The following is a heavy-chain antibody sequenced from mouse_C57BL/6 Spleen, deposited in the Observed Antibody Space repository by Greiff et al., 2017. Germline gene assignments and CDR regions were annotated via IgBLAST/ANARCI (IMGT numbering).Heavy chain of an antibody. CDR3: ARGGWLLWVDY. D-gene: IGHD2-3*01. CDR1: GYAFTNYL. V-gene: IGHV1-54*01. Sequence: QVQLQQSGAELVRPGTSVKVSCKASGYAFTNYLIEWVKQRPGQGLEWIGVINPGSGGTNYNEKFKGKATLTADKSSSTAYMQLSSLTSEDSAVYFCARGGWLLWVDYWGQGTSVTVSS. J-gene: IGHJ4*01. CDR2: INPGSGGT.